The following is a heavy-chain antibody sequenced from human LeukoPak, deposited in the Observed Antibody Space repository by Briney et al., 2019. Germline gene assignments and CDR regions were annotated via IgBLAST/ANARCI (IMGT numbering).Heavy chain of an antibody. CDR2: ISTSSSTTI. Sequence: GSLRLSCAASGFTFSAYNMNWVRQAPGKGLEWVSYISTSSSTTIYYADSVKGRFTISRDNAKNSLYLQMNSLRAEDTAVYYCASGSRDGYNYRFDYWGQGTLVTVSS. D-gene: IGHD5-24*01. J-gene: IGHJ4*02. CDR1: GFTFSAYN. V-gene: IGHV3-48*04. CDR3: ASGSRDGYNYRFDY.